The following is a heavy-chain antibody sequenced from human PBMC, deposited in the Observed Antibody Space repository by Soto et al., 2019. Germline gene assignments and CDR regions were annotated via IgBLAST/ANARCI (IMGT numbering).Heavy chain of an antibody. CDR3: ARGGPQYYYDSSGYFGY. Sequence: GASVKVSCTASGGTFSSYAISWVRQAPGQGLEWMGGIIPIFGTANYAQKFQGRVTITADESTSTAYMELSSLRSEDTAVYYCARGGPQYYYDSSGYFGYWGQGTLVTVSS. CDR2: IIPIFGTA. D-gene: IGHD3-22*01. CDR1: GGTFSSYA. V-gene: IGHV1-69*13. J-gene: IGHJ4*02.